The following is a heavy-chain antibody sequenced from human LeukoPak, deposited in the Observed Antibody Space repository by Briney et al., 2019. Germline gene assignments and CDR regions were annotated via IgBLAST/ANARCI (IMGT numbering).Heavy chain of an antibody. Sequence: GGSLRLSCAASGFTFSSYSMSWVRQAPGKGLEWVSAINCSGSSTYHADSVKGRFTISRDNAKNSLYLQMSSLRAEDTAVYYCLVTTRNRGFDYRGQGTLGTVSS. J-gene: IGHJ4*02. CDR2: INCSGSST. CDR1: GFTFSSYS. D-gene: IGHD1/OR15-1a*01. V-gene: IGHV3-23*01. CDR3: LVTTRNRGFDY.